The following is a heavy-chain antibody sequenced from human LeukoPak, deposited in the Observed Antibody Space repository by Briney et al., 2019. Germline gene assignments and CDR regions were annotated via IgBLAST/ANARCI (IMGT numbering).Heavy chain of an antibody. V-gene: IGHV4-59*08. CDR3: SIHRSRLLWDGLDG. J-gene: IGHJ6*02. CDR2: VYNTLSP. CDR1: VGSHRNFY. Sequence: SETLSLTCTVSVGSHRNFYWSWIRQPPAKGLEWIGYVYNTLSPNYSPSLESRVTVSVDASKNEDSLRTTSVTAAHTAVYYCSIHRSRLLWDGLDGWGRGTTVAVSS. D-gene: IGHD3-10*01.